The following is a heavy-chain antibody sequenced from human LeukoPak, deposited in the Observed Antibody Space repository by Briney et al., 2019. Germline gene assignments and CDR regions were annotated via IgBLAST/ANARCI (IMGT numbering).Heavy chain of an antibody. CDR3: ATVSIAAAGTISGYYYYMDV. Sequence: GASVKVSCKASGYTFTGYYMHWVRQAPGQGLEWMGRINPNSGGTNYAQKFQGRVTMTRDTSISTAYMELSRLRSDDTAVYYCATVSIAAAGTISGYYYYMDVWGKGTTVTVSS. J-gene: IGHJ6*03. V-gene: IGHV1-2*06. CDR1: GYTFTGYY. CDR2: INPNSGGT. D-gene: IGHD6-13*01.